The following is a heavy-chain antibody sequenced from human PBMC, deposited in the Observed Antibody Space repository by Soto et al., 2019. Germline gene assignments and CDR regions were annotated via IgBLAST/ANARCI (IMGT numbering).Heavy chain of an antibody. CDR3: ARQDCSGGSCYPYGMDV. V-gene: IGHV3-11*06. Sequence: VQLVESGGGLVKPGGSLRLSCAASGFTFSDYYMSWIRQAPGKGLEWVSYISSSSSYTNYADSVKGRFTISRDNAKNSLYLQMNSLRAEDTAVYYCARQDCSGGSCYPYGMDVWGQGTTVTVSS. CDR2: ISSSSSYT. J-gene: IGHJ6*02. D-gene: IGHD2-15*01. CDR1: GFTFSDYY.